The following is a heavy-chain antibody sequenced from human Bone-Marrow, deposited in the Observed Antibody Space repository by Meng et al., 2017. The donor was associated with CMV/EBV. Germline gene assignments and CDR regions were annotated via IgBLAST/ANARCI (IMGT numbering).Heavy chain of an antibody. CDR2: ISSSGSTI. CDR1: GFTFSSYE. CDR3: ARESYYGGNPSQDL. V-gene: IGHV3-48*03. J-gene: IGHJ5*02. D-gene: IGHD4-23*01. Sequence: GESLKISCAASGFTFSSYEMNWVRQAPGKGLEWVSYISSSGSTIYYADSVKGRFTIPRDNAKNSLYLQMNSLRAEDTAVYYCARESYYGGNPSQDLWGQGTLVTVSS.